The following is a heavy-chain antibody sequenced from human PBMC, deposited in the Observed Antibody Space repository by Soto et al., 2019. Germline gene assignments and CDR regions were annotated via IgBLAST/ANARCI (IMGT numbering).Heavy chain of an antibody. CDR2: IYHIGST. Sequence: SETLSLTCAVSGGSVSSTNWWSWVRQSPGKGLEWIGDIYHIGSTNYNPSLRGRVTISVDKSNNQFSLTLKYVTAADTAVYYCARASGGHDYGNNWFDPWGQGTLVT. V-gene: IGHV4-4*02. CDR3: ARASGGHDYGNNWFDP. D-gene: IGHD4-17*01. CDR1: GGSVSSTNW. J-gene: IGHJ5*02.